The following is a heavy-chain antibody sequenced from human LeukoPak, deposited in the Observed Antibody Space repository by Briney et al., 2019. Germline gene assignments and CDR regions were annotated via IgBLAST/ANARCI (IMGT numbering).Heavy chain of an antibody. Sequence: GASVKVSCKASGYTFTSYGISWVRQAPGQGLEWMGWISAYNGNTNYAQKLQGRVTMTTDESTSTAYMELSSLRSEDTAVYYCARAPGYCSSTSCYPSDYWGQGTLVTVSS. CDR3: ARAPGYCSSTSCYPSDY. CDR2: ISAYNGNT. CDR1: GYTFTSYG. J-gene: IGHJ4*02. V-gene: IGHV1-18*01. D-gene: IGHD2-2*01.